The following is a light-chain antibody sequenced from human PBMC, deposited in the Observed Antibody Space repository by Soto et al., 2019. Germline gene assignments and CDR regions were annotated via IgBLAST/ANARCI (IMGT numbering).Light chain of an antibody. V-gene: IGKV1-5*01. CDR1: QSISTW. CDR3: QQYNSYPYT. CDR2: DAS. Sequence: DIQMTQSPSTVSASVGDGVTITCRASQSISTWLAWYQQKPGKAPNLLIYDASTLESGGPSGFSGSGSGTEFTLTISSLQPDYSTTYYCQQYNSYPYTFCQGTKLEIK. J-gene: IGKJ2*01.